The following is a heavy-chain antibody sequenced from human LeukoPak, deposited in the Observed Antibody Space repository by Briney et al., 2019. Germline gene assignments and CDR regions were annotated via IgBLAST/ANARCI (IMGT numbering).Heavy chain of an antibody. Sequence: SETLSPTCTASGGSISSPSYYWGWIRQPPGKGLEWIGSIYYSGSTYYNPSLKSRVTISVDTSKNQFSLKLSSVTAADTAVYYCARDWVIQSYGYDYGMEVWGQGTTVTVSS. J-gene: IGHJ6*02. D-gene: IGHD5-18*01. CDR2: IYYSGST. V-gene: IGHV4-39*01. CDR3: ARDWVIQSYGYDYGMEV. CDR1: GGSISSPSYY.